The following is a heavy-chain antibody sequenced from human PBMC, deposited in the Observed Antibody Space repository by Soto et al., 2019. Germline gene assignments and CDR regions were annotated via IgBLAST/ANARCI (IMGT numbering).Heavy chain of an antibody. D-gene: IGHD1-20*01. J-gene: IGHJ5*02. CDR3: SLTGIGGS. CDR2: VNPKSGDT. CDR1: GYTFTGRF. Sequence: QVHLVQSGSEVKRPGASVQISCKASGYTFTGRFMHWVRQAPGQGLEWLGWVNPKSGDTTYAPKFKDRVSLTRDTSTDTAFLDLRDLKEVDTAIYYCSLTGIGGSWGQGTPVTVSS. V-gene: IGHV1-2*02.